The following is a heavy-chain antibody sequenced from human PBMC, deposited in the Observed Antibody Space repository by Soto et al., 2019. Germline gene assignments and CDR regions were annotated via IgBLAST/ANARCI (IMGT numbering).Heavy chain of an antibody. Sequence: SETLSLTCTVSGGSISSSSYYWGWIRQPPGKGLEWIGSIYYSGSTYYNPSLKSRVTISVDRSKNQFSLKLSSVTAADTAVYYCARIIAAQEFFDYWGQGTLVTISS. J-gene: IGHJ4*02. CDR1: GGSISSSSYY. CDR2: IYYSGST. V-gene: IGHV4-39*07. CDR3: ARIIAAQEFFDY. D-gene: IGHD6-6*01.